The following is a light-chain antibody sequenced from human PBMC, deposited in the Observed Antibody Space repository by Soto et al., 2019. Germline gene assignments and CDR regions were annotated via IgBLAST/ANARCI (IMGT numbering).Light chain of an antibody. CDR1: QSLEYSDGNSY. J-gene: IGKJ5*01. CDR3: MQATQSRT. CDR2: QVS. Sequence: DIVLTQTPLSSPVTLGQPASISCRSSQSLEYSDGNSYLSWLQQRPGQPLRLLIYQVSERFSGVPDRFSGSGAGTDFTLKISRVEPEDVGVYYCMQATQSRTFGQGTRLEIK. V-gene: IGKV2-24*01.